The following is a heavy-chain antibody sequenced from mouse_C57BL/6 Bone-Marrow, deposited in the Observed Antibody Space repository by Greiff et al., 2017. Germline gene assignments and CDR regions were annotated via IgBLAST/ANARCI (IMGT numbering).Heavy chain of an antibody. Sequence: EVMLVESGGGLVQPGGSMKLSCAASGFTFSDAWMDWVRQSPEKGLEWVAEIRNKANNHATYYAESVKGRFTISRDDSKSSVYLQMNSLRAEDTGIYYCTRKSYYYGSSDYWGQGTTLTVSS. CDR1: GFTFSDAW. V-gene: IGHV6-6*01. D-gene: IGHD1-1*01. CDR3: TRKSYYYGSSDY. J-gene: IGHJ2*01. CDR2: IRNKANNHAT.